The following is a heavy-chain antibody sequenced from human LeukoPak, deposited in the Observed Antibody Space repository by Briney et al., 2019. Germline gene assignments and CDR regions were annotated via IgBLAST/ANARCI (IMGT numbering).Heavy chain of an antibody. CDR3: ARSVWDTSGYYFDF. Sequence: PSETLSLTCTVSGGSISSYYWSWIRQPAGKGLEWIGYINYSGSSNYNPSLKSRVTLLVDTSKNQFSLKLSSVTAADTAEYYCARSVWDTSGYYFDFWGQGALVTVSS. D-gene: IGHD3-22*01. J-gene: IGHJ4*02. CDR1: GGSISSYY. V-gene: IGHV4-59*01. CDR2: INYSGSS.